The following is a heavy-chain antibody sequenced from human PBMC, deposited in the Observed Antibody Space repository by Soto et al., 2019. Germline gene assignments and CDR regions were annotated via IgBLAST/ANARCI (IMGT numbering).Heavy chain of an antibody. D-gene: IGHD1-26*01. V-gene: IGHV1-2*04. J-gene: IGHJ6*02. Sequence: ASVKVSCKASGYTFTGNYRHWVRQAPGQGLEWMGWINPNSGGTNYAQKFQGWVTMTRDTSISTAYMELSRLRSDDTAVYYCARGSGSYYYYYYGMDVWGQGTTVTVSS. CDR3: ARGSGSYYYYYYGMDV. CDR2: INPNSGGT. CDR1: GYTFTGNY.